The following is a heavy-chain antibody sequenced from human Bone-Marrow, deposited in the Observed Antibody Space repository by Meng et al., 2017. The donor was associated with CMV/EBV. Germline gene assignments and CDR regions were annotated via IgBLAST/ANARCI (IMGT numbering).Heavy chain of an antibody. CDR3: VRDELHYDYYGMNV. D-gene: IGHD1-7*01. Sequence: GESLKISCTASGFTFSNYAMHWVRQAPGKGLEWVAVISYDGSNKYYTDSVKGRFTVSRDNAKNSLYLQMNSLRAEDTAVYYCVRDELHYDYYGMNVWGQGTTVTVSS. J-gene: IGHJ6*02. CDR1: GFTFSNYA. CDR2: ISYDGSNK. V-gene: IGHV3-30-3*01.